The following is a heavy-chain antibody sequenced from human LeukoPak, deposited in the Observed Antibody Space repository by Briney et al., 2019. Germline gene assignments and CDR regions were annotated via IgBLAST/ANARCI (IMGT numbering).Heavy chain of an antibody. D-gene: IGHD6-19*01. J-gene: IGHJ3*02. CDR2: IHADSGNT. V-gene: IGHV1-3*01. Sequence: GASVKVSCKTSGYTFTTCAVHWLRQAPGQRLEWMGWIHADSGNTKYSQKLQGRVAIARDTSASTIYMELTSLRIEDTAVYFCTIGLAGDWDAFDIWGLGTMVTVSS. CDR3: TIGLAGDWDAFDI. CDR1: GYTFTTCA.